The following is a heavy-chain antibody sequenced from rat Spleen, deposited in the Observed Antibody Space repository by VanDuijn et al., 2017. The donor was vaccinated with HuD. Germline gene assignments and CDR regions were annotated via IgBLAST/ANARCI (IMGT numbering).Heavy chain of an antibody. V-gene: IGHV5-29*01. CDR2: ISYDGGST. CDR3: TRENWVFDY. J-gene: IGHJ2*01. D-gene: IGHD5-1*01. CDR1: GFTFSDFY. Sequence: EVQLVESGGGLVQPRRSLKLSCATSGFTFSDFYMAWVRQAPTKGLDWVATISYDGGSTYYRDSVKGRFTISRDNAKSTLYLQMNSLRSEDTATYYCTRENWVFDYWGQGVMVTVSS.